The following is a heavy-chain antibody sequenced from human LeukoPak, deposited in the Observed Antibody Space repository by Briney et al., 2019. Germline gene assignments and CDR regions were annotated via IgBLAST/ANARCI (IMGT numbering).Heavy chain of an antibody. CDR3: ARDAAVQQLGYYYYYMDV. V-gene: IGHV3-7*01. D-gene: IGHD6-13*01. J-gene: IGHJ6*03. CDR1: GFTFSRYW. CDR2: IKQDGSEK. Sequence: GGSLRLSCAASGFTFSRYWMSWVRQAPGKGLEWVANIKQDGSEKYYVDSVKGRFTISRDNAKNSLYLQMNSLRAEDTAVYYCARDAAVQQLGYYYYYMDVWGKGTTVTVSS.